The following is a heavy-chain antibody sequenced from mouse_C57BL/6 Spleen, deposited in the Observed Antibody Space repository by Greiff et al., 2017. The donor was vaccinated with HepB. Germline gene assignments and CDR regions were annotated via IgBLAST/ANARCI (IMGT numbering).Heavy chain of an antibody. CDR1: GFTFSDYG. D-gene: IGHD2-4*01. CDR2: ISSGSSTI. Sequence: DVKLVESGGGLVKPGGSLKLSCAASGFTFSDYGMHWVRQAPEKGLEWVAYISSGSSTIYYADTVKGRFTISRDNAKNTLFLQMTSLRSEDTAMYYCARRDYDVRGYAMDYWGQGTSVTVSS. V-gene: IGHV5-17*01. CDR3: ARRDYDVRGYAMDY. J-gene: IGHJ4*01.